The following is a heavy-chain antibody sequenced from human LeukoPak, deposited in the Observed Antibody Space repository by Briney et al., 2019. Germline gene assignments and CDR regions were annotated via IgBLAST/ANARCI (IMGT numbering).Heavy chain of an antibody. CDR2: ISAYNGNT. V-gene: IGHV1-18*01. CDR1: GYTFTSYG. J-gene: IGHJ6*02. CDR3: ASRSGGNSGYYYYGMDV. Sequence: ASVKVSCKASGYTFTSYGISWVRQAPGQGLEWMGWISAYNGNTNYAQKLQGRVTMTTDTSTSTAYMELRSLRSDDTAVYYCASRSGGNSGYYYYGMDVWGQGTTVTVSS. D-gene: IGHD4-23*01.